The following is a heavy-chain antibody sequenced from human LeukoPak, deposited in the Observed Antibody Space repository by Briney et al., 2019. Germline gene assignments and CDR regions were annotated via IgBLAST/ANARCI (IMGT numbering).Heavy chain of an antibody. CDR3: AKDTYYYDSSGHYGTFDY. D-gene: IGHD3-22*01. CDR2: ISGDGGST. J-gene: IGHJ4*02. CDR1: GFTFDDYA. V-gene: IGHV3-43*02. Sequence: GGSLRLSCAASGFTFDDYAMHWVRQAPGKGLEWVSLISGDGGSTYYADSVKGRFTISRDNSKNSLYLQMNSLRTEDTALYYCAKDTYYYDSSGHYGTFDYWGQGTLVTVSS.